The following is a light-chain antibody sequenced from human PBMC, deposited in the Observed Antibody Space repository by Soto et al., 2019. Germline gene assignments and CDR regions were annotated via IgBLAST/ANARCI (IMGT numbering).Light chain of an antibody. Sequence: EIVLTQSPGTPSLSPGDRATLSCRASQTISSTYLAWYQQKGGQAPRLLIYGASSRATGIPDRFTGSGSGTDFTLTISRLEPEDFAVYYCQQYGSSTGITFGQGTRLEIK. CDR1: QTISSTY. V-gene: IGKV3-20*01. CDR2: GAS. CDR3: QQYGSSTGIT. J-gene: IGKJ5*01.